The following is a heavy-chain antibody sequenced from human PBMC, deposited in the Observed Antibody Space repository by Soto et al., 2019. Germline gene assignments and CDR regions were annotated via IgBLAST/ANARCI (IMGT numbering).Heavy chain of an antibody. D-gene: IGHD3-16*01. V-gene: IGHV3-33*01. CDR3: ARLGVGGSGLDF. CDR1: GFTFSNYG. Sequence: QVPLVESGGGVVQPGGSLRLSCAASGFTFSNYGMHRVRQAPGNGLEWVSVIWFEGSNKYYADSVKGRFTISRDNSNNTLYLQMNSLRAEDTAVFYCARLGVGGSGLDFWGQGTLVTVSS. CDR2: IWFEGSNK. J-gene: IGHJ4*02.